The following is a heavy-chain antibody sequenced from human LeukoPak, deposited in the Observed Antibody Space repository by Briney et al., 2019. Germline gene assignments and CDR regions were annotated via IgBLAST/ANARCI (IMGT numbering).Heavy chain of an antibody. J-gene: IGHJ4*02. Sequence: GASVKVSCKASGYTFTSYGISWVRQAPGQGLEGMGWISAYNGNTNYAQKLQGRVTMTTDTSTSTAYMELRSLRSDDTAVYYCARDTSWAAAGTGVDYWGQGTLVTVSS. D-gene: IGHD6-13*01. CDR2: ISAYNGNT. V-gene: IGHV1-18*01. CDR3: ARDTSWAAAGTGVDY. CDR1: GYTFTSYG.